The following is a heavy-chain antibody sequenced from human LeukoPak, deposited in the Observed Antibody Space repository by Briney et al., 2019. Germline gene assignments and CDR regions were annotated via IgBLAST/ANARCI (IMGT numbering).Heavy chain of an antibody. V-gene: IGHV7-4-1*02. J-gene: IGHJ4*02. CDR3: AREGDMVYFDY. CDR1: GYTFTSYA. Sequence: ASVKVCCKTSGYTFTSYAMSWVRQAPGQGLEWMGWINTNTGDPTYAQGFTGRFVFSLDTSVSTAYLQISSLKAEDTAVYYCAREGDMVYFDYWGQGTLVLVSS. CDR2: INTNTGDP. D-gene: IGHD3-16*01.